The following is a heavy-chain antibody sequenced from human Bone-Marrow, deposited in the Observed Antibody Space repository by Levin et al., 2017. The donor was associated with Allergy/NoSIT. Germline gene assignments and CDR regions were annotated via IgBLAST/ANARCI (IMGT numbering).Heavy chain of an antibody. CDR2: INPSGGST. J-gene: IGHJ4*02. V-gene: IGHV1-46*01. CDR1: GYTFTSYY. D-gene: IGHD2-15*01. CDR3: ARGGRYEYCSGGSGYPIDY. Sequence: AASVKVSCKASGYTFTSYYMHWVRQAPGQGLEWMGIINPSGGSTSYAQKFQGRVTMTRDTSTSTVYMELSSLRSEDTAVYYCARGGRYEYCSGGSGYPIDYWGQGTLVTVSS.